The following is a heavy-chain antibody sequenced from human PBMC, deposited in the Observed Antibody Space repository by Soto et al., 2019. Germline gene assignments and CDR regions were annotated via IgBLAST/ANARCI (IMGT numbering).Heavy chain of an antibody. CDR2: IHSDGSST. V-gene: IGHV3-74*01. J-gene: IGHJ3*01. D-gene: IGHD1-26*01. Sequence: EVQLVESGGGLVRPGGSLRLSCAASGFTFSYYWMHWVRQAPGKGLVWVSRIHSDGSSTTYADFVKGRFIISRDNARNTVDLQMYSVRVEDTAVYVFARGDRGAFDLWGQGTVVTVSS. CDR1: GFTFSYYW. CDR3: ARGDRGAFDL.